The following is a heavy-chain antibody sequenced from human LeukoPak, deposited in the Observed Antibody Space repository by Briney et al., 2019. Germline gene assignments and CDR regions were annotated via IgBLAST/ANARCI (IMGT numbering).Heavy chain of an antibody. CDR1: GGSISSSSYY. D-gene: IGHD6-19*01. V-gene: IGHV4-39*01. J-gene: IGHJ4*02. Sequence: SETLSLTCTVSGGSISSSSYYWGWIRQPPGKGLEWIGSIYYSGSTYYNPSLKSRVTISVDTSKNQFSLKLSSVTAADTAVYYCARNIAVAGVIDYWGQGTLVTVSS. CDR3: ARNIAVAGVIDY. CDR2: IYYSGST.